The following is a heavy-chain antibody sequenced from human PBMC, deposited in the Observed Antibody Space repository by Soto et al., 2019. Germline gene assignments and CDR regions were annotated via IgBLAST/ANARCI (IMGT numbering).Heavy chain of an antibody. Sequence: QVQLQESGPGLVKPSQTLSLTCTVSGGSISSADYYWSWIRQPPGKALGWIGYIYYSGNTYYNPSLKGRVIISEDTSKNHFSLKRSSVAAADAAVYYCARWGGYGDYGNFDYWGQGTLVTVSS. V-gene: IGHV4-30-4*01. CDR1: GGSISSADYY. CDR3: ARWGGYGDYGNFDY. D-gene: IGHD4-17*01. J-gene: IGHJ4*02. CDR2: IYYSGNT.